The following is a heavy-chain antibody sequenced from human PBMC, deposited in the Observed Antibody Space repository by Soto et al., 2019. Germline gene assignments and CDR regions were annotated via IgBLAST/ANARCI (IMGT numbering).Heavy chain of an antibody. Sequence: QVQLVQSGAEVKKPGSSVKVSCKASGGTFSSYTISWVRQAPGQGLEWMGRIIPNLGIANYAQKFQGRVTITADKSTSTAYMELSSLRSEDTAVYYCAVTMVRGDTDYWGQGTLVTVSS. CDR2: IIPNLGIA. V-gene: IGHV1-69*02. D-gene: IGHD3-10*01. CDR1: GGTFSSYT. CDR3: AVTMVRGDTDY. J-gene: IGHJ4*02.